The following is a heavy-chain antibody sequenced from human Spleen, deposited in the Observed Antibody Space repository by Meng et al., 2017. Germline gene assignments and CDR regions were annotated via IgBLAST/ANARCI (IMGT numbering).Heavy chain of an antibody. CDR1: GGSLNNYF. D-gene: IGHD4-23*01. CDR2: QCHADDT. J-gene: IGHJ4*02. CDR3: ARHTFSGNPGGIDS. V-gene: IGHV4-34*01. Sequence: QVQVQQWGAGLLKPSETLSLTCAVYGGSLNNYFWSWIRQPPGKGLEWIGSQCHADDTYYNPSLMGRVTISVDTSKNQVSLKLTSVTAADTSIYYCARHTFSGNPGGIDSWGQGILVTVSS.